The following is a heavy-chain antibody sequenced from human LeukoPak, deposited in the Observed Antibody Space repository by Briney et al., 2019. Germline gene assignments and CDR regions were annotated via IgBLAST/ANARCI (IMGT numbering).Heavy chain of an antibody. V-gene: IGHV1-18*01. Sequence: ASVKVSCKASGYSFTSYGITWVRQAPGQGLEWMGWISGYNGNTNYAQKVKGRVTMTTETSTRTAYMELRSLRSDDTAVYYCARDRTYSSKSSGQDAFGIWGQGTIVTVSS. CDR1: GYSFTSYG. D-gene: IGHD3-22*01. J-gene: IGHJ3*02. CDR3: ARDRTYSSKSSGQDAFGI. CDR2: ISGYNGNT.